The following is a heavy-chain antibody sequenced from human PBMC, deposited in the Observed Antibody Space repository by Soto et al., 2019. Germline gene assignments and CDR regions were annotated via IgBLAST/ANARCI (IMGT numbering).Heavy chain of an antibody. J-gene: IGHJ4*02. CDR1: GFTFSSYA. CDR2: ISYDGSNK. D-gene: IGHD6-19*01. V-gene: IGHV3-30-3*01. Sequence: QVQLVESGGGVVQPGRSLRLSCAASGFTFSSYAMHWVRQAPGKGLEWVAVISYDGSNKYYADSVKGRFPISRDNSKNTLYLQMNRLRGEDTAVYYCGRAEIGVADTYWGQGTLVTVSS. CDR3: GRAEIGVADTY.